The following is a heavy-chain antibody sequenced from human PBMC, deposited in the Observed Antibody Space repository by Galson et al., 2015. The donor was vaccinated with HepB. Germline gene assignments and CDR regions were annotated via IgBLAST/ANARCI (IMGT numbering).Heavy chain of an antibody. J-gene: IGHJ4*02. CDR3: ARVGIWSGYYLRLHLDY. CDR1: GLIFSNSV. Sequence: SLRLSCAASGLIFSNSVMHWVRQAPGKGLEWVAVISYDGSSKYYTDSLKGRFTVSRDNSKNTLYLQMNSLRNEDTAVYYCARVGIWSGYYLRLHLDYWGQGTLVTVSS. D-gene: IGHD3-3*01. CDR2: ISYDGSSK. V-gene: IGHV3-30*04.